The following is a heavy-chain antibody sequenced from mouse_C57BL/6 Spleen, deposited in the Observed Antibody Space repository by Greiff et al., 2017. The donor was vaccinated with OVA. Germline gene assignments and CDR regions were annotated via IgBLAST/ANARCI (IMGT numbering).Heavy chain of an antibody. Sequence: VQLQQSGAELVKPGASVKLSCKASGYTFTSYWMHWVKQRPGQGLEWIGMIHPNSGSTNYNEKFKSKATLTVDKSSSTAYMQLSSLTSEDSAVYYCARPHGSVYYFDYWGQGTTLTVSS. CDR3: ARPHGSVYYFDY. CDR2: IHPNSGST. J-gene: IGHJ2*01. V-gene: IGHV1-64*01. CDR1: GYTFTSYW. D-gene: IGHD1-1*01.